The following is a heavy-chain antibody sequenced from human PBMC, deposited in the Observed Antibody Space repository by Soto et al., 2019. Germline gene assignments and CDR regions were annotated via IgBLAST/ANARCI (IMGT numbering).Heavy chain of an antibody. CDR3: ARDGPVVPAVSFFYYGMDV. J-gene: IGHJ6*02. V-gene: IGHV3-30*04. D-gene: IGHD2-2*01. CDR1: GFIFSSHA. Sequence: QVHLVESGGGVVQPGRSLRLSCAASGFIFSSHAMHWARQAPGKGLEWVAVISYDGSNKYYGDSVKGRLTISRDNSKNTLYLQMDSLRAEDTAVYYCARDGPVVPAVSFFYYGMDVWGPGTTVTVSS. CDR2: ISYDGSNK.